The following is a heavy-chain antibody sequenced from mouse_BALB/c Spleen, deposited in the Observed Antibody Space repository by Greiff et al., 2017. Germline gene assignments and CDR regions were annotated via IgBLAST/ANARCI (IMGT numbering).Heavy chain of an antibody. Sequence: VQLQQSGPELVKPGASVKVSCTASGYSFTDYNMYWVKQSLGKSLEWIGYIVPYNGGTSYNQKLKGKATLTVDKSSSTAFMHLNSLTSEDSAVYYCAKAPRSVEFADWGQGTLVTVSA. J-gene: IGHJ3*01. CDR1: GYSFTDYN. V-gene: IGHV1S135*01. CDR3: AKAPRSVEFAD. CDR2: IVPYNGGT. D-gene: IGHD3-2*02.